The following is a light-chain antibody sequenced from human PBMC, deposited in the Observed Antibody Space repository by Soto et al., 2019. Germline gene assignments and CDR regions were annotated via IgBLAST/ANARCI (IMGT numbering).Light chain of an antibody. CDR2: DAS. J-gene: IGKJ4*01. V-gene: IGKV1-33*01. CDR1: QDISNY. CDR3: QQYDNLPLT. Sequence: DIQMTQSPSSLSASVGDRVTITCQASQDISNYLNWYQQKPGKAPKLLIYDASNLETGVPSRFSGSVSVTDFTFTISSLQPEDIATYYCQQYDNLPLTFGGGTKVELK.